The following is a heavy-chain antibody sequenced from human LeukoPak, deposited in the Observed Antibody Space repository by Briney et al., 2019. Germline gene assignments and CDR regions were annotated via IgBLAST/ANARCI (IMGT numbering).Heavy chain of an antibody. J-gene: IGHJ4*02. V-gene: IGHV3-21*04. CDR1: GFTFSSYA. CDR2: ISRSSSYT. CDR3: AGGIAVAGTGFFDH. D-gene: IGHD6-19*01. Sequence: GGSLRLSCAASGFTFSSYAMSWVRQAPGKGLEWISTISRSSSYTNYADSVKGRFSISRDNAKNSLYLQMNSLGAEDTAVYYCAGGIAVAGTGFFDHWGQGTLVTVSS.